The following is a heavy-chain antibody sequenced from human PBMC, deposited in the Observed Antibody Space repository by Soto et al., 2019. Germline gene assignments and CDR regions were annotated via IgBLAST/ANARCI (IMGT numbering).Heavy chain of an antibody. CDR2: IIPILGIA. CDR3: ARDYGDNDAFDI. V-gene: IGHV1-69*04. Sequence: SVKVSCKASGYTFTSYGISWVRQAPGQGLEWMGRIIPILGIANYAQKFQGRVTITADKSTSTAYMELSSLRSEDTAVYYCARDYGDNDAFDIWGQGTMVTVSS. J-gene: IGHJ3*02. CDR1: GYTFTSYG. D-gene: IGHD4-17*01.